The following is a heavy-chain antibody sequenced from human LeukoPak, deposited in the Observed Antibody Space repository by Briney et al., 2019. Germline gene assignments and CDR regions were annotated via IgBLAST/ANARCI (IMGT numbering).Heavy chain of an antibody. CDR3: ARAILRRIVGWAPFELSNWFDP. J-gene: IGHJ5*02. D-gene: IGHD2-21*01. V-gene: IGHV4-4*07. CDR1: GGSINTYY. Sequence: PSETLSLTCTVSGGSINTYYWSWIRQPAGKGLEYIGRIYTSGSTNYNPSLKSRVTMSVDTSKNQFSLKLSSVTAADTAVYYCARAILRRIVGWAPFELSNWFDPWGQGTLVTVSS. CDR2: IYTSGST.